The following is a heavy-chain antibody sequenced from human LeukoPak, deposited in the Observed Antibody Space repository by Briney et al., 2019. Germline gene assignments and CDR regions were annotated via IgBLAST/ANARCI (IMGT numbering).Heavy chain of an antibody. CDR1: GFSVSINY. J-gene: IGHJ3*02. CDR3: ARDRKAAVARIRPTAGDAFDI. V-gene: IGHV3-66*01. Sequence: PGGSLRLSCAASGFSVSINYMSWVRQAPGKGLEWVSLIYGGGGTYYADSVKGRFTISRDNSKNMVYLQMNSLRAEDTALYYCARDRKAAVARIRPTAGDAFDIWGQGTMVTVSS. D-gene: IGHD5-12*01. CDR2: IYGGGGT.